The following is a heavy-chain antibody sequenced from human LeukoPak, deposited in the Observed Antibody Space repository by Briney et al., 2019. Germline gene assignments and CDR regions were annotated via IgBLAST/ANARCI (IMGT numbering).Heavy chain of an antibody. CDR3: ARDREIVGATSWYFDL. CDR2: IYSGGST. J-gene: IGHJ2*01. Sequence: PGGSLRLSCAASGFTVSSNYMSWVRQAPGKGLEWVSVIYSGGSTYYADSVKGRFTISRDNSKNTLYLQMNSLRAEDTAVYYCARDREIVGATSWYFDLWGRGTLVTVSS. V-gene: IGHV3-66*01. D-gene: IGHD1-26*01. CDR1: GFTVSSNY.